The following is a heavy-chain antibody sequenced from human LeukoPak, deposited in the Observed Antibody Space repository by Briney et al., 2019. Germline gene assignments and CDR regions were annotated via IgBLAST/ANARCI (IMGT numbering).Heavy chain of an antibody. D-gene: IGHD6-19*01. CDR2: ISYDGSNK. J-gene: IGHJ4*02. CDR1: GFTFSSYG. Sequence: GRSLRLSCAASGFTFSSYGMHWVRQAPGKGLEWVAVISYDGSNKYYADSVKGRFTISRDNSKNTLYLQMNSLRAEDTAVYYCAKGGGSGWSFDYWGQGTLVTVSS. V-gene: IGHV3-30*18. CDR3: AKGGGSGWSFDY.